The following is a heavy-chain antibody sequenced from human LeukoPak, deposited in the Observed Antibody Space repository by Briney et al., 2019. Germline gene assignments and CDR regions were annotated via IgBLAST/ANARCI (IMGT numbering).Heavy chain of an antibody. J-gene: IGHJ4*02. Sequence: ASVKVSCKAFGYTFTSNYMHWVRQAPGQGLEWMGWINPNSGGTNYAQKFQGRVTMTRDTSISTAYMELSRLRSEDTAVYYCETDVGAYYYDSSGYYYFGYWGQGTLVTVSS. CDR1: GYTFTSNY. CDR3: ETDVGAYYYDSSGYYYFGY. CDR2: INPNSGGT. V-gene: IGHV1-2*02. D-gene: IGHD3-22*01.